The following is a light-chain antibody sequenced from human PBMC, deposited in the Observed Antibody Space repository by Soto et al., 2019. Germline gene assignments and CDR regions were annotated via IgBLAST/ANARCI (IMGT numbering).Light chain of an antibody. CDR1: QSVSSY. J-gene: IGKJ1*01. Sequence: EIVLTQSPATLSLSPWEIATLSFMASQSVSSYLAWYQQKPGQAPRLLIYGASTRATGIPARFSGSGSGTEFTLTISSLQSEDFAVYYCQQYNNWPPWTFGQGTKVDIK. CDR3: QQYNNWPPWT. V-gene: IGKV3D-15*01. CDR2: GAS.